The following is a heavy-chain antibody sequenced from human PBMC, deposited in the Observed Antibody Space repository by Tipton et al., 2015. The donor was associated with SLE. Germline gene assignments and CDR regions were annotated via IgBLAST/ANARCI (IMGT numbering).Heavy chain of an antibody. Sequence: GSLRLSCAASGFTVSSNYMSWVRQAPGKGLEWISVIYSGGSTYYADSVKGRFTISRHNSKNTLYLQMNSLRAEDTAVYYCARASSGWYLDIWGQGTMVTVSS. CDR1: GFTVSSNY. CDR3: ARASSGWYLDI. V-gene: IGHV3-53*04. J-gene: IGHJ3*02. CDR2: IYSGGST. D-gene: IGHD6-19*01.